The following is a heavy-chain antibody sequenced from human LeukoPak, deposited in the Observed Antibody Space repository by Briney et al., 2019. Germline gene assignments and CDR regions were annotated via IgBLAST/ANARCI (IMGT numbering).Heavy chain of an antibody. Sequence: GGSLRLSCAASGFTFSNAWMNWVRQAPGKGLEWVSSISSSSSYIYYADSVKGRFTISRDNAKNSLYLQMNSLRAEDTAVYYCAREMYYYDSSGRGEDYWGQGTLVTVSS. D-gene: IGHD3-22*01. J-gene: IGHJ4*02. CDR2: ISSSSSYI. CDR3: AREMYYYDSSGRGEDY. V-gene: IGHV3-21*01. CDR1: GFTFSNAW.